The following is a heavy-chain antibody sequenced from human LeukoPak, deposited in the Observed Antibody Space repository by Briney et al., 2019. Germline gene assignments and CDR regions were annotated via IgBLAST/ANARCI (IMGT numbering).Heavy chain of an antibody. CDR1: GFTFSSYA. D-gene: IGHD2-2*01. V-gene: IGHV3-30-3*01. CDR2: ISYDGSNK. J-gene: IGHJ3*01. Sequence: PGGSLRLSCAASGFTFSSYAMHWVRQAPGKGLEWVAVISYDGSNKYYADSVKGRFTISRDNSKNTLYLQMNSLRAEDTAVYYCARAPIVVVPAATQWGQGTMVTVSS. CDR3: ARAPIVVVPAATQ.